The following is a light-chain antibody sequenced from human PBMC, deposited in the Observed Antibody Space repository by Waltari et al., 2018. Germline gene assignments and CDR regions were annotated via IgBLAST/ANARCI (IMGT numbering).Light chain of an antibody. CDR2: EGS. J-gene: IGLJ2*01. Sequence: QSALTQPAAVSGSPGQSITISCTGTSSDVGSHNLVSWYQQHPGNAPKLMIYEGSKRPSGVSNRFSGAKSGNTASLTIAGLQAEDEADYYCCSYAGSSTLVFGGGTKLTVL. CDR1: SSDVGSHNL. CDR3: CSYAGSSTLV. V-gene: IGLV2-23*01.